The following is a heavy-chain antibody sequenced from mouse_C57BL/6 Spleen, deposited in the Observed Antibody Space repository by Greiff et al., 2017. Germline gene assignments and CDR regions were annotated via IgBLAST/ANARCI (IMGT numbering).Heavy chain of an antibody. D-gene: IGHD2-4*01. Sequence: VQLQQSGPELVKPGASVKISCKASGYTFTDYYMNWVKQSHGKSLEWIGDINPNNGGTSYNQKFKGKATLTVDKSSSTAYMELRSLTSEDSAVYYCARHYDYDGGWYFDVWGTGTTVTVSS. J-gene: IGHJ1*03. CDR2: INPNNGGT. V-gene: IGHV1-26*01. CDR1: GYTFTDYY. CDR3: ARHYDYDGGWYFDV.